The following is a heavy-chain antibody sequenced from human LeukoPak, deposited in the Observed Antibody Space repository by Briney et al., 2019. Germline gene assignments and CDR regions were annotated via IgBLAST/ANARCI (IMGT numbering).Heavy chain of an antibody. CDR2: INHSGST. CDR3: ARGRSSQQYYYDSSGYYYDY. J-gene: IGHJ4*02. CDR1: GGSFSGYY. V-gene: IGHV4-34*01. D-gene: IGHD3-22*01. Sequence: SETLSLTCAVYGGSFSGYYWSRIRQPPGKGLEWIGEINHSGSTNYNPSLKSRVTISVDTSKNQFSLKLSSVTAADTAVYYCARGRSSQQYYYDSSGYYYDYWGQGTLVTVSS.